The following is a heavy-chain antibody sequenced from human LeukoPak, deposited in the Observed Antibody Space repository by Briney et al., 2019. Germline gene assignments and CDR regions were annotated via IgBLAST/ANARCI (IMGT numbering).Heavy chain of an antibody. J-gene: IGHJ5*02. Sequence: NPSETLSLTCTVSGYSISSGYYWGWIRQPPGKGLEWIGNIYPTGSTYYNPSLKSRVTISVDTSKNQFSLKVSSVSAADTAVYNCARAYSSSWYWNWFDPWGQGTLVTVSS. CDR1: GYSISSGYY. CDR3: ARAYSSSWYWNWFDP. CDR2: IYPTGST. D-gene: IGHD6-13*01. V-gene: IGHV4-38-2*02.